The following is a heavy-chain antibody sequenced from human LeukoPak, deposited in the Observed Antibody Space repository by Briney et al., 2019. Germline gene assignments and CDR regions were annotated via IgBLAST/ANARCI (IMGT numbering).Heavy chain of an antibody. D-gene: IGHD6-19*01. Sequence: SETLSLTCTVSGGSISTYYWSWIRQPPGKGLEWIGYIYYSGSTNYNPSLKSRVTISVDTSKNQFSLKLSSVTAADTAVYYCARGAVAYYYFDNWGQGTLVTVSS. CDR2: IYYSGST. CDR1: GGSISTYY. J-gene: IGHJ4*02. CDR3: ARGAVAYYYFDN. V-gene: IGHV4-59*01.